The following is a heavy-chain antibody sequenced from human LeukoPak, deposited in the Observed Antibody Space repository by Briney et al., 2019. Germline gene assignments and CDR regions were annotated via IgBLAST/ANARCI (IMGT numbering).Heavy chain of an antibody. Sequence: PGGSLRLSWAASGFTFSNYGLSWVRQAPGKGREWVSGITGSGGSTYYADSVKGRFTISRDNSKNTLYLQMNSLRAEDTAIYYCAREFGGSGSYYNQNFDYWGQGTLVTVSS. D-gene: IGHD3-10*01. J-gene: IGHJ4*02. CDR3: AREFGGSGSYYNQNFDY. CDR2: ITGSGGST. CDR1: GFTFSNYG. V-gene: IGHV3-23*01.